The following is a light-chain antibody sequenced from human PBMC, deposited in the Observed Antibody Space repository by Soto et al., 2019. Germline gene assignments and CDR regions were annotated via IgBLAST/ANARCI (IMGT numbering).Light chain of an antibody. Sequence: QSALTQPASVSGSPGESITISCTGTSNDIGGYKYVSWYQQHPDKAPKLIIYDVTHRPSGVSDRFSGSKSGNTASLTISGLHLEDEADYYCSSYTTTSRDVFGTGTKVTVL. CDR2: DVT. V-gene: IGLV2-14*03. CDR3: SSYTTTSRDV. CDR1: SNDIGGYKY. J-gene: IGLJ1*01.